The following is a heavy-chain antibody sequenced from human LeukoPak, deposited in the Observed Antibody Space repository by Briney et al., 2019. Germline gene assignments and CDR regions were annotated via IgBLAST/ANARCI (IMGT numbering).Heavy chain of an antibody. CDR1: GFTFSSYA. J-gene: IGHJ3*02. CDR2: ISYDGSNK. CDR3: ARDLKPSGSYYPYDAFDI. D-gene: IGHD1-26*01. V-gene: IGHV3-30*04. Sequence: GGSLRLSCAASGFTFSSYAMHWVRQAPGKGLGWVAVISYDGSNKYYADSVKGRFTISRDNSKNTLYLQMNSLRAEDTAVYYCARDLKPSGSYYPYDAFDIWGQGTMVTVSS.